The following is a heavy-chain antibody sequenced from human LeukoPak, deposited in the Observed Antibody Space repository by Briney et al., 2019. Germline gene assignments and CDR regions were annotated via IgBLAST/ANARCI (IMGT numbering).Heavy chain of an antibody. V-gene: IGHV1-46*01. D-gene: IGHD2-2*01. Sequence: ASVKVSCKASGYTFTSYYMHWVRQAPGQGLEWMGIINPSGGSTSYAQKFQGRVTMTRDTSTSTVYMELSSLRSEDTAVYYCARAQVNKVSGASGVLPHTQYWYFDLWGRGTLVTVSP. CDR3: ARAQVNKVSGASGVLPHTQYWYFDL. CDR2: INPSGGST. CDR1: GYTFTSYY. J-gene: IGHJ2*01.